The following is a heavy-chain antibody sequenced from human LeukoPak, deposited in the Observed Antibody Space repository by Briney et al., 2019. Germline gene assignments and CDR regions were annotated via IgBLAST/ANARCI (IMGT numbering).Heavy chain of an antibody. V-gene: IGHV4-59*02. CDR1: GGYVSSYY. Sequence: PSETLSLTCTVSGGYVSSYYWTWFRQPPVKGLEWIGFIYYTGTTDSNPSLKGRVTMSVDTSTNQFSLELSSVTAADTAVYYCATGSRSSTSDAFDVWGQGTMVTVSS. CDR3: ATGSRSSTSDAFDV. D-gene: IGHD6-6*01. CDR2: IYYTGTT. J-gene: IGHJ3*01.